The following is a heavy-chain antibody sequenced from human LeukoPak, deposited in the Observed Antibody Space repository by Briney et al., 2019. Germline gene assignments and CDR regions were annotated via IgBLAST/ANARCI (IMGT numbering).Heavy chain of an antibody. CDR2: ISSSSSTI. CDR1: GFTFSSYA. J-gene: IGHJ3*02. D-gene: IGHD3/OR15-3a*01. CDR3: ARLDWSNAFDI. Sequence: GGSLRLSCAASGFTFSSYAMSWVRQAPGKGLEWVSYISSSSSTIYYADSVKGRFTISRDNAKNSLYLQMNSLRAEDTAVYYCARLDWSNAFDIWGQGTMVTVSS. V-gene: IGHV3-48*01.